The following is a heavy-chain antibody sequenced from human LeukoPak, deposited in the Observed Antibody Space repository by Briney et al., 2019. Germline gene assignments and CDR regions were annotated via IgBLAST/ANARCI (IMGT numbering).Heavy chain of an antibody. CDR3: AKYALREIFFGDF. D-gene: IGHD3-3*01. V-gene: IGHV3-64*01. J-gene: IGHJ4*02. CDR2: ISSNGGST. CDR1: GFTFSSYA. Sequence: PGGSLRLSCAASGFTFSSYAMHWVRQAPGKGLEYVSAISSNGGSTYYANSVKGRFTISRDNSMNTLYLHMDSLRAEDTAVYYCAKYALREIFFGDFWGQGTLVAVSS.